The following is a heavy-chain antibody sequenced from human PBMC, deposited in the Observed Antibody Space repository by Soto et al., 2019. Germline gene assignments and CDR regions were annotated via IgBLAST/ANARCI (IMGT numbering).Heavy chain of an antibody. Sequence: QLQLHESGPGLMKPSETLSLTCTVSGGSISSFNYFWGWIRQPPGKGLEWIGSLYYSGNTYYNPSLQSRVTISVDTSKKQCTLTLRSVTAADTAVYYCARGGGSTFNWFDPWGQGTLVTVSP. J-gene: IGHJ5*02. CDR1: GGSISSFNYF. D-gene: IGHD2-15*01. CDR2: LYYSGNT. CDR3: ARGGGSTFNWFDP. V-gene: IGHV4-39*01.